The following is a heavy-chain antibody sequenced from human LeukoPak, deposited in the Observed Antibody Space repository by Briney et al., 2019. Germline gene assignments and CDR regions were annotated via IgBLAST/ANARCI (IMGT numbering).Heavy chain of an antibody. CDR1: GFSFRSYE. Sequence: PGGSLRLSCSASGFSFRSYEMYWVRQAPGQGLECVAHINSLGNVIYYRDSVRGRFTISRDNAKNSLYLQMNSLRAEDTAIYYCARERQGSSWYDGKEPFDYWGQGTLVTVSS. CDR3: ARERQGSSWYDGKEPFDY. D-gene: IGHD6-13*01. J-gene: IGHJ4*02. CDR2: INSLGNVI. V-gene: IGHV3-48*03.